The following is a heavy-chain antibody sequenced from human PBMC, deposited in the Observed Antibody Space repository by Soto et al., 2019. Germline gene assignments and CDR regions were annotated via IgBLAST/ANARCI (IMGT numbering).Heavy chain of an antibody. J-gene: IGHJ4*02. CDR3: AKDSTKHRSVLRFLEWQHLFDY. D-gene: IGHD3-3*01. CDR2: ISGSGGST. V-gene: IGHV3-23*01. Sequence: EVQLLESGGGLVQPGGSLRLSCAASGFTFSSYAMSWVRQAPGKGLEWVSAISGSGGSTYYADSVKGRFTISRDNSKNTLYLQMNSLRAEDTAVYYCAKDSTKHRSVLRFLEWQHLFDYWGQGTLVTVSS. CDR1: GFTFSSYA.